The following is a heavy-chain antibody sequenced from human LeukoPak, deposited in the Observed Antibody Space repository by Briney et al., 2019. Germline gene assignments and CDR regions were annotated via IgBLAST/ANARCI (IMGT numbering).Heavy chain of an antibody. CDR3: ARGTGEGYTYGRYYFDY. D-gene: IGHD5-18*01. CDR1: RYTFTGYY. CDR2: INPNSGVT. J-gene: IGHJ4*02. V-gene: IGHV1-2*02. Sequence: ASVKVSCKASRYTFTGYYMHSVRQAPGQGLEWMGWINPNSGVTDYAQNFQGRVTMTRDTSISTAYVELSRLRSGDTAVYYCARGTGEGYTYGRYYFDYWGQGTLVTVSS.